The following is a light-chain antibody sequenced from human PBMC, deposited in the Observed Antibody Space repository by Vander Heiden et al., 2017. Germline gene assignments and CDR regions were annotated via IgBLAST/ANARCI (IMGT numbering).Light chain of an antibody. Sequence: QSVLTQPPSVSAAPVQKVTISCSGSSSNIGNNYVSWYQQLPGTAPKLLIYENNKRPSGIPDRFSGSKSGTSATLGITGLQTGDEADYYCGTWDSSLSAGWVFGGGTTVTVL. CDR1: SSNIGNNY. J-gene: IGLJ3*02. CDR2: ENN. V-gene: IGLV1-51*02. CDR3: GTWDSSLSAGWV.